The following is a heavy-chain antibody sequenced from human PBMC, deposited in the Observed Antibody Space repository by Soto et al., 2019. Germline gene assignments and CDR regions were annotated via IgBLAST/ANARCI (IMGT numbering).Heavy chain of an antibody. V-gene: IGHV4-34*01. J-gene: IGHJ3*02. CDR1: GGSFSGYY. D-gene: IGHD6-6*01. CDR2: INHSGST. CDR3: ARDRRASSSSFAFDI. Sequence: SETLSLTCAVYGGSFSGYYWSWIRQPPGKGLEWIGEINHSGSTNYNPSLKSRVTISVDTSKNQFSLKLSSVTAADTAVYYCARDRRASSSSFAFDIWGQGTMVNVSS.